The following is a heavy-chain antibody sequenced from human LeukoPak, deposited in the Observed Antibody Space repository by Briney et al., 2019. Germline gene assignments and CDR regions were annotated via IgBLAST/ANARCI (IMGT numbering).Heavy chain of an antibody. V-gene: IGHV4-38-2*01. J-gene: IGHJ6*04. D-gene: IGHD3-10*01. CDR1: GYSISSGYY. CDR3: ASGYGSGSYRYYYGMDV. Sequence: SETLSLTCAVSGYSISSGYYWGWIRQPPGKGLEWIGSIYHSGSTYYNPSLKSRVTISVDTSKNQFSLKLSSVTAADTAVYHCASGYGSGSYRYYYGMDVWGKGTTVTVSS. CDR2: IYHSGST.